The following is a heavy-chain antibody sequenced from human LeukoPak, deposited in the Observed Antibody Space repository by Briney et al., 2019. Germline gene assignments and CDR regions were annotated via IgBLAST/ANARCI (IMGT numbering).Heavy chain of an antibody. CDR3: ARAVSPGYLVY. CDR1: GYTFTSYG. J-gene: IGHJ4*02. CDR2: IIPIFGTA. D-gene: IGHD1-14*01. Sequence: ASVKVSCKASGYTFTSYGISWVRQAPGQGLEWMGGIIPIFGTANYAQKFQGRVTITADESTSTAYMELSSLRSEDTAVYYCARAVSPGYLVYWGQGTLVTVSS. V-gene: IGHV1-69*13.